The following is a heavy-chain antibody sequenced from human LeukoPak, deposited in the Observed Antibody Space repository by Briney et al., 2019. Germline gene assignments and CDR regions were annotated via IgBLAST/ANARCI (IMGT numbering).Heavy chain of an antibody. CDR1: GYSFTNYW. CDR3: ARGIAAAAVTKFDY. V-gene: IGHV5-51*01. D-gene: IGHD6-13*01. CDR2: IYPGDSDT. Sequence: GASLKISCKGSGYSFTNYWIGWVRQLPGKGLEWMGIIYPGDSDTRYSPSFQGQVTISADKSISTAYLQWSSLKASDSVMYYCARGIAAAAVTKFDYWGQGTLVTVSS. J-gene: IGHJ4*02.